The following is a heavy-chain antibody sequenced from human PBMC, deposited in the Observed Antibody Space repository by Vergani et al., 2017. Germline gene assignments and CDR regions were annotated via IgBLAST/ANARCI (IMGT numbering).Heavy chain of an antibody. CDR1: GFTFSACP. V-gene: IGHV3-23*01. D-gene: IGHD2-15*01. CDR3: ARLSYATTPYLEGGYDC. J-gene: IGHJ4*02. Sequence: EVQLLQSGGGVIQPGGSVRLSCAASGFTFSACPMTWVRQAPGKGLEWVSAISARYPSTYYADSVKGRFTISRDNSKNMLYIQMNSLRAEDTAVYYCARLSYATTPYLEGGYDCLGQGTLVSVSS. CDR2: ISARYPST.